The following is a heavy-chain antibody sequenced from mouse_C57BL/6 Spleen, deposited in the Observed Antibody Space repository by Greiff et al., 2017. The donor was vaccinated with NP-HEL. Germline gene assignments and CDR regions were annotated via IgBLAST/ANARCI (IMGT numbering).Heavy chain of an antibody. CDR3: AREGYYGSSLYWYCDV. CDR2: INPSNGGT. Sequence: QVQLQQPGTELVKPGASVKLSCKASGYTFTSYWMHWVKQRPGQGLEWIGNINPSNGGTNYNEKFKSKATLTVDKSSSTAYMQLSSLTSEDSAVYYCAREGYYGSSLYWYCDVWGTGTTVTVSS. J-gene: IGHJ1*03. D-gene: IGHD1-1*01. V-gene: IGHV1-53*01. CDR1: GYTFTSYW.